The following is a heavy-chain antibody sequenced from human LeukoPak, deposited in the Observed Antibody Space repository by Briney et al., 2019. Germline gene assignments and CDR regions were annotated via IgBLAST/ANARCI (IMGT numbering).Heavy chain of an antibody. CDR1: GYSISSGYF. CDR3: ARTLHGSGWCPFDY. D-gene: IGHD6-19*01. V-gene: IGHV4-38-2*02. Sequence: PSETLSLTCTVSGYSISSGYFWGWIRQPPGKGLEWIGNVYHNGNTWYNSSLKSRVAISVDTSKNQFSLKLGSVTAADTAVYFCARTLHGSGWCPFDYWGQGSLVTVSS. J-gene: IGHJ4*02. CDR2: VYHNGNT.